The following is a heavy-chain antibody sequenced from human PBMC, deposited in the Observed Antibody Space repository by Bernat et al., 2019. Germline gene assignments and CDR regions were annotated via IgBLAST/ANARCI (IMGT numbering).Heavy chain of an antibody. J-gene: IGHJ6*02. D-gene: IGHD3-3*01. CDR2: IYYSGST. V-gene: IGHV4-30-4*01. CDR1: GGSISSGDYY. Sequence: QVQLQESGPGLVKPSQTLSLTCTVSGGSISSGDYYWSWIRQPPGKGLEWVGYIYYSGSTYYNPSLKSRVTISVDTSKNQFFLKLSSVTAADTAVYYCAREKVRFLEWGPDVWGQGTTVTVSS. CDR3: AREKVRFLEWGPDV.